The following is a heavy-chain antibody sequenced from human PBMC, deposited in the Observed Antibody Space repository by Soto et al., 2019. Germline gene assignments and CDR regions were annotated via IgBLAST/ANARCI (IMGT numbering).Heavy chain of an antibody. CDR2: ISSSSSYI. D-gene: IGHD2-2*01. V-gene: IGHV3-21*04. CDR1: GFTFSSYS. Sequence: GGSLRLSCAASGFTFSSYSMNWVRQAPGKGLEWVSSISSSSSYIYYADSVKSRFTISRDNAKNSLYLQMNSLRAEDTAVYYCARGGQRAAATTYYYYYGMDVWGQGTTVTVSS. CDR3: ARGGQRAAATTYYYYYGMDV. J-gene: IGHJ6*02.